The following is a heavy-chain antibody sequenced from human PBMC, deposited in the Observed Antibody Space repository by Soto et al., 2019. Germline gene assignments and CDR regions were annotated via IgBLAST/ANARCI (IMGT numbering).Heavy chain of an antibody. Sequence: SETLSLTCTVSGGSSSSGGYYWTWIRQHPGKGLEWIGCIYYSGRTYYNPSLKSRLTISVDTSKRQFSLKLSSVTAADTAIYYCARTKDYSSSIDYWGKGTLVTL. V-gene: IGHV4-31*03. CDR1: GGSSSSGGYY. J-gene: IGHJ4*02. CDR2: IYYSGRT. D-gene: IGHD6-6*01. CDR3: ARTKDYSSSIDY.